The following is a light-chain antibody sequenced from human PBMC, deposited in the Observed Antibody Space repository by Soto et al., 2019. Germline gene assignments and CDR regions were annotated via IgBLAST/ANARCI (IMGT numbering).Light chain of an antibody. J-gene: IGKJ1*01. Sequence: EIVLRQSPGTLSLSPGERVTLSCRAIQSISSNYLAWYQQKPGQAPRLLIYGASSRATGIPARFSGSGSGTDFTLTISSLEPEDFAVYYCQQYYNWLTWTFGQGTKVDIK. CDR3: QQYYNWLTWT. V-gene: IGKV3-20*01. CDR1: QSISSNY. CDR2: GAS.